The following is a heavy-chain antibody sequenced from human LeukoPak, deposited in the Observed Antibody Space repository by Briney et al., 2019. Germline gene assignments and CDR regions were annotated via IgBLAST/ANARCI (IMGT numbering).Heavy chain of an antibody. CDR2: IIPILGIA. D-gene: IGHD1-26*01. CDR1: GGTFSSYA. Sequence: SVKVSCKASGGTFSSYAISWVRQAPGQGLEWMGRIIPILGIANYAQKFQGRVTITADKSTSTAYMELRSLRSDDTAVYYCAREPKWELLRRNWFDPWGQGTLVTVSS. CDR3: AREPKWELLRRNWFDP. V-gene: IGHV1-69*04. J-gene: IGHJ5*02.